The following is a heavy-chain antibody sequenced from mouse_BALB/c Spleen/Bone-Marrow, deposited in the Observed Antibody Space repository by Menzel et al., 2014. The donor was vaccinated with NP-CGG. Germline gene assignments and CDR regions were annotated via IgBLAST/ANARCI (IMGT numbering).Heavy chain of an antibody. CDR2: ISTYSGNT. Sequence: LQESGPELVRPGASVKISCKGSGYTFTDYAMHWVKQSHAKSLGWIGVISTYSGNTNYNQKFKGKATMTVDKSSSTAYMELARLTSEDAAIYYCARGNRCGGAWFAYWGQGTLVTVSA. J-gene: IGHJ3*01. V-gene: IGHV1-67*01. CDR1: GYTFTDYA. CDR3: ARGNRCGGAWFAY. D-gene: IGHD2-14*01.